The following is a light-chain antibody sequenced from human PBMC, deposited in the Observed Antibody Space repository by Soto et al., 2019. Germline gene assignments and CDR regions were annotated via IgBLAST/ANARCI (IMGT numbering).Light chain of an antibody. CDR3: SSYTNTNPLV. Sequence: QSALTQPASVSGSPGQSITISCTGTSSDVGGYNYVSWYQQHPGKPPKLMIYDVSNRPSGVSNRFSCSKSGNTASLTISVLQAEDEADYYCSSYTNTNPLVFGGGTKVTVL. V-gene: IGLV2-14*01. J-gene: IGLJ2*01. CDR2: DVS. CDR1: SSDVGGYNY.